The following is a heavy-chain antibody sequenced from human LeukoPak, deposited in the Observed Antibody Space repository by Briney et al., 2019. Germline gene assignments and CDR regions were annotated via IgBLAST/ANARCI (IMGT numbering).Heavy chain of an antibody. CDR2: ISGGGDST. Sequence: TGGSLRLSCAASGFTFNNYAMSWVRQAPGKGLGWVSAISGGGDSTYYADSVEGRFTISRDNSKNTLYLQMNSLRAEDTAVYYCARGVRESYGYVWAAFDIWGQGTMVTVSS. CDR1: GFTFNNYA. V-gene: IGHV3-23*01. J-gene: IGHJ3*02. CDR3: ARGVRESYGYVWAAFDI. D-gene: IGHD5-18*01.